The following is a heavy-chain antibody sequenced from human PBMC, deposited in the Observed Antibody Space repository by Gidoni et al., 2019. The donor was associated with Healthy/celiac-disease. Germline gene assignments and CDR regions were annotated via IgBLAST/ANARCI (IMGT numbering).Heavy chain of an antibody. J-gene: IGHJ5*02. CDR1: GDTLTGYY. CDR2: FTPSSGGT. D-gene: IGHD1-26*01. V-gene: IGHV1-2*02. CDR3: ARAPVGRGNWFDP. Sequence: QVQLVPSGAEVQKPVASVKVSCKASGDTLTGYYMPWVRPAPGQGLERMGGFTPSSGGTNYAQKLQGRVTMTRYTSISTAYMERRRLRSDDTSVYYRARAPVGRGNWFDPWGQGTLVTVSS.